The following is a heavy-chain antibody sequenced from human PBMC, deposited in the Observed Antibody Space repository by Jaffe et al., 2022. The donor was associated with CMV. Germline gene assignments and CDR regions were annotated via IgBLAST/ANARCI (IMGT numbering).Heavy chain of an antibody. Sequence: QVQLVQSGAEVKKPGSSVKVSCKASGGTFSSYAISWVRQAPGQGLEWMGRIIPILGIANYAQKFQGRVTITADKSTSTAYMELSSLRSEDTAVYYCARDRVGDWGDYGNWFDPWGQGTLVTVSS. D-gene: IGHD4-17*01. J-gene: IGHJ5*02. CDR2: IIPILGIA. V-gene: IGHV1-69*09. CDR3: ARDRVGDWGDYGNWFDP. CDR1: GGTFSSYA.